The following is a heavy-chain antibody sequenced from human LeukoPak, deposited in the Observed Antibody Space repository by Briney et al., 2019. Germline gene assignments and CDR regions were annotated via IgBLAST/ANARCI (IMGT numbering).Heavy chain of an antibody. Sequence: GGSLRLSCAASGFTFSTYEMNWVRQAPGKGLEWVSYISTSGSTMYYADSVKGRFTISRDNAKNSLYLQMNSLRGEDTAVYYCARSSDSAIVTGYYPNWFDPWGQGTLVTVSS. CDR3: ARSSDSAIVTGYYPNWFDP. V-gene: IGHV3-48*03. CDR1: GFTFSTYE. CDR2: ISTSGSTM. D-gene: IGHD3-9*01. J-gene: IGHJ5*02.